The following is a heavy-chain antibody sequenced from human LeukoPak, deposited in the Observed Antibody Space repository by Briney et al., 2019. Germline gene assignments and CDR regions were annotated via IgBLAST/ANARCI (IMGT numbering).Heavy chain of an antibody. D-gene: IGHD1-26*01. Sequence: GGSLRLSCAASGFTVSSNYMSWVRQAPGKGLEWVSVIYSGSSTYYADSVKGRFTISRDNSKNTLYLQMNSLRAEDTAVYYCARSGLGGSYYYYYMDVWGKGTTVTISS. V-gene: IGHV3-53*01. CDR1: GFTVSSNY. CDR3: ARSGLGGSYYYYYMDV. J-gene: IGHJ6*03. CDR2: IYSGSST.